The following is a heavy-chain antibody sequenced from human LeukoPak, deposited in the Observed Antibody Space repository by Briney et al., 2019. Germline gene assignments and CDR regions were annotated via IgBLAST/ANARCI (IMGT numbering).Heavy chain of an antibody. Sequence: KPSETLSLTCAVSGYSISSGYYWGWIRQPPGKGLEWIGSTYRSGSTYYNPSLESRVTMSVDTSKNHISLELSSVTAADTAVYYCARAPHCSSRTNCNSLGYYFDYWGQGTLVTVSS. CDR1: GYSISSGYY. CDR2: TYRSGST. J-gene: IGHJ4*02. D-gene: IGHD2-2*01. V-gene: IGHV4-38-2*01. CDR3: ARAPHCSSRTNCNSLGYYFDY.